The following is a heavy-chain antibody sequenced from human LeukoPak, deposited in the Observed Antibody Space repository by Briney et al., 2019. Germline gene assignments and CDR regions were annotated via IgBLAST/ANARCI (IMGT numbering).Heavy chain of an antibody. D-gene: IGHD3-9*01. J-gene: IGHJ4*02. CDR1: GGSIGSSSYY. CDR2: IYYSGST. V-gene: IGHV4-39*01. CDR3: ARLKYFDWLLFDY. Sequence: PSETLSLTCTVSGGSIGSSSYYWGWIRQPPGKGLEWIGSIYYSGSTYYNPSLKSRVTISVDTSKNQFSLKLSSVTAADTAVYYCARLKYFDWLLFDYWGQGTLVTVSS.